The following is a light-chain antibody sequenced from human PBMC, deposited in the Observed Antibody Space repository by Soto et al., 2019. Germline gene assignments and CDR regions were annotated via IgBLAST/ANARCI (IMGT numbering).Light chain of an antibody. CDR3: QQQGT. V-gene: IGKV3-20*01. CDR2: AAS. CDR1: RSLSSSY. Sequence: EIVLTQSPGTLSLSPGERATLSCRASRSLSSSYVVWYQQKPGQAPRLLIYAASRRATGIPDRFSGSGSATXYTLXISRLEPEDFAVYYCQQQGTFGQGTKLEIK. J-gene: IGKJ2*01.